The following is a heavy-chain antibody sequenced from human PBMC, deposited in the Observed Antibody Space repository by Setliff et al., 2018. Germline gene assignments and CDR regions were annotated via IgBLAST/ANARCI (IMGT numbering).Heavy chain of an antibody. Sequence: SETLSLTCTVSGGSISSGSYYWSWIRQPAGKGLEWIGHIYTSGSTNYNPSLKSRVTISVDTSKNQFSLELSSVTAADTAVYYCARGKIRITMIVVPTGGAFDIWGQGTMVTVSS. D-gene: IGHD3-22*01. CDR2: IYTSGST. CDR3: ARGKIRITMIVVPTGGAFDI. J-gene: IGHJ3*02. CDR1: GGSISSGSYY. V-gene: IGHV4-61*09.